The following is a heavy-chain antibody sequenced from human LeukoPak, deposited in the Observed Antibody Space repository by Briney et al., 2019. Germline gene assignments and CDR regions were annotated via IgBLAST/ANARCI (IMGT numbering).Heavy chain of an antibody. CDR1: GGSFSGYY. V-gene: IGHV4-34*01. Sequence: SETLSLTCAVYGGSFSGYYWSWIRQPPGKGLEWIGEINHSGSTNYNPSLKSRVTISVDTSKNQFSLKLSSVTAADTAVYYCARGPAVTTPNWFDPWGQGTLVTVSS. J-gene: IGHJ5*02. CDR2: INHSGST. D-gene: IGHD4-17*01. CDR3: ARGPAVTTPNWFDP.